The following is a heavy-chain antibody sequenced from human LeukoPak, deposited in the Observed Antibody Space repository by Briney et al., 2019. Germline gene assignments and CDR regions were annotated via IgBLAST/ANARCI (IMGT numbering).Heavy chain of an antibody. CDR3: ARDLGDGYNAEDYYYYMDV. V-gene: IGHV1-69*13. J-gene: IGHJ6*03. D-gene: IGHD5-24*01. CDR1: GGTFSSYA. CDR2: IIPIFGTA. Sequence: SVKVSCKASGGTFSSYAISWVRQAPGQGLEWMGGIIPIFGTANYAQKFQGRVTITADESTSTAYMELSSLRSEDTAVYYCARDLGDGYNAEDYYYYMDVWGKGTTVTISS.